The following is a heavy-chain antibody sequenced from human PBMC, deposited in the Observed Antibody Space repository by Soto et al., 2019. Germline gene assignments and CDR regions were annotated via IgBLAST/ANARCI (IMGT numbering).Heavy chain of an antibody. V-gene: IGHV4-30-2*01. CDR3: ARGPPLGY. CDR2: IYHSGST. J-gene: IGHJ4*01. CDR1: GGSISSGGYS. Sequence: SETLSLTCAVSGGSISSGGYSWSWIRQPPGKGLEWIGYIYHSGSTYYNPSLKSRVTISVDRSKNQFSLKLSSVTAADTAVYYCARGPPLGYWRHGTLVTVSS.